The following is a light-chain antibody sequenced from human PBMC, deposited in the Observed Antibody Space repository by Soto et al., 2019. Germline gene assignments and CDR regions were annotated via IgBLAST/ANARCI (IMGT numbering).Light chain of an antibody. J-gene: IGKJ1*01. Sequence: EIVMTQSPATLSVSLGERATLSCRASQSVSSNLAWYQQKPGQAPRLLIHGASTRATGVPARFSGSGSGTEFTLTISSLQSEDSASYYCHQYDKWPPSTFGQGTKVEIK. CDR3: HQYDKWPPST. CDR1: QSVSSN. V-gene: IGKV3-15*01. CDR2: GAS.